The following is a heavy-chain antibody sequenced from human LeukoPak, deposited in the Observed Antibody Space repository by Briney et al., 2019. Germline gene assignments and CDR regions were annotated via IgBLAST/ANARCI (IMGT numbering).Heavy chain of an antibody. CDR2: IYPGDSDT. CDR1: GYSFTSYW. D-gene: IGHD5-24*01. V-gene: IGHV5-51*01. CDR3: ARLEMATIGQGAFDI. J-gene: IGHJ3*02. Sequence: GESLKISCKGSGYSFTSYWIGWVRQMPGKGLEWMGIIYPGDSDTRYSPSFQGQVTISADKSISTAYLQWSSLKASDTAMYYCARLEMATIGQGAFDIWGQGTMVTVSS.